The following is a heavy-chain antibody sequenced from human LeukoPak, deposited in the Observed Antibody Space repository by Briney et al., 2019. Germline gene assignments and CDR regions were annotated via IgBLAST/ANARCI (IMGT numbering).Heavy chain of an antibody. D-gene: IGHD5-18*01. J-gene: IGHJ4*02. V-gene: IGHV3-48*03. CDR1: GFTFSSYE. CDR2: ISSSGSTI. CDR3: AREVAAAVVTHFDF. Sequence: GGSLRLSCAASGFTFSSYEMNWVRQAPGKGLEWVSYISSSGSTIYYAGSVKGRFTISRDNAKNSLYLQMNSLRGEDTAIYYCAREVAAAVVTHFDFWGQGTLVTVSS.